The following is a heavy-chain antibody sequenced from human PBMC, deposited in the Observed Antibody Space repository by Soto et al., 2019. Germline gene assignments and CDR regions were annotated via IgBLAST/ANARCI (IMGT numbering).Heavy chain of an antibody. CDR2: FIPIFGTA. Sequence: QVQLVQSGAEVKKPGSSMQVSCKASVGTFSSYAISWVRQAAGQGLEWMGGFIPIFGTANYAQKFQGRDTITGDEATSTAYMELSSLGSEDTAVYYCTCGKSSRGGSRFDDWGQGPLVTVSS. CDR1: VGTFSSYA. J-gene: IGHJ4*02. CDR3: TCGKSSRGGSRFDD. D-gene: IGHD2-15*01. V-gene: IGHV1-69*12.